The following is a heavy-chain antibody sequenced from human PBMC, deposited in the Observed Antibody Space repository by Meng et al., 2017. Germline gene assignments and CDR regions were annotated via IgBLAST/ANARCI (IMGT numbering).Heavy chain of an antibody. Sequence: GGSLRLSCAASGFSFSGHWMHWVRQAPGKGPVWVSRINGDGRTTFYADSVKGRFTISRDNDKDTLYLQMNSLRVEDTAIYYCTRDFDWLDGSWGQGTLVTVSS. D-gene: IGHD3-9*01. J-gene: IGHJ4*02. CDR3: TRDFDWLDGS. V-gene: IGHV3-74*01. CDR2: INGDGRTT. CDR1: GFSFSGHW.